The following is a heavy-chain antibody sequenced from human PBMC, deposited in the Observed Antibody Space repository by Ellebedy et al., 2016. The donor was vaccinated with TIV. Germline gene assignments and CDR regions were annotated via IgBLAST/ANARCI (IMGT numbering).Heavy chain of an antibody. V-gene: IGHV3-23*01. Sequence: GESLKISCAASGFTFSSYAMSWVRQAPGKGLEWVSAISGSGGSTYYADSVKGRFTISRDNSKNTLYLQMNSLRAEDTAVYYCAKRQVGATNYWGQGTLVTVSS. CDR1: GFTFSSYA. CDR3: AKRQVGATNY. J-gene: IGHJ4*02. CDR2: ISGSGGST. D-gene: IGHD1-26*01.